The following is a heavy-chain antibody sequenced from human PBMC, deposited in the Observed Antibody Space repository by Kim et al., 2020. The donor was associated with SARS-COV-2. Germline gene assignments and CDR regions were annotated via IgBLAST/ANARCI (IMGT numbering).Heavy chain of an antibody. CDR3: TTDLGRGSRGS. Sequence: TDDAAPVKGRFSISRDDSKNTLYLQMNSLKTEDTDVYYCTTDLGRGSRGSWGQGTLVTVSS. V-gene: IGHV3-15*01. J-gene: IGHJ4*02. D-gene: IGHD1-26*01. CDR2: T.